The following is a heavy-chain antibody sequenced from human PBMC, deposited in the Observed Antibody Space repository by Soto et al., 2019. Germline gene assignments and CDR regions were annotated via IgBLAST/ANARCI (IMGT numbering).Heavy chain of an antibody. CDR3: ARAYSDAFDI. CDR2: ISSSGTGI. CDR1: GFTFSDYY. Sequence: GGSLRLSCAASGFTFSDYYMTWIRQAPGKGLEWVSYISSSGTGIYYPDSVKGRFTISRDNAKNSLYLQMSSLRAEDTAVYFCARAYSDAFDIWGQGTLVTVSS. D-gene: IGHD2-15*01. J-gene: IGHJ3*02. V-gene: IGHV3-11*01.